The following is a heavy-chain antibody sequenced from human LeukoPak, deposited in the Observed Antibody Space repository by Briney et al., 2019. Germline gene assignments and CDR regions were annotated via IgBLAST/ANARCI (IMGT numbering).Heavy chain of an antibody. CDR1: GFTFSNHW. V-gene: IGHV3-74*03. D-gene: IGHD2-21*01. CDR2: IDEGGTNA. J-gene: IGHJ4*02. CDR3: IRDEALWRLDY. Sequence: HPGGSLRLSCAASGFTFSNHWMPWVRQAPGKGLVWVSRIDEGGTNAMYADSVKGRFSISRDNAKNTVNLQMNSLRAEDTGVYYCIRDEALWRLDYWGQGTLVTVSS.